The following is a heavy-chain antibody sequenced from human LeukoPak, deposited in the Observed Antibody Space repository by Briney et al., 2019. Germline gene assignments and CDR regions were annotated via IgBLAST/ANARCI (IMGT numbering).Heavy chain of an antibody. Sequence: SETLSLTCTVSGGSISSYYWSWIRQPPGKGLEWIGYIYYSGSTNYNPSLKSRVTISVDTSKNQFSLKLSSVTAGDTAVYYCARGPPPDFDYWGRGTLVTVSS. J-gene: IGHJ4*02. CDR2: IYYSGST. V-gene: IGHV4-59*12. CDR3: ARGPPPDFDY. CDR1: GGSISSYY.